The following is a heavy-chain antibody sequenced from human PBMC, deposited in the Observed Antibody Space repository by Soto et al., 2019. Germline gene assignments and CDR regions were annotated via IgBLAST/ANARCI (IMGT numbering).Heavy chain of an antibody. D-gene: IGHD3-3*01. V-gene: IGHV2-5*02. Sequence: ITLKESGPTVVKPPEPLTLTGTFSGFSLTTSGVGVGRDSQSPGQAPEWLALIYWDDDKRYTTSLNSRPIITKDTFKNQVVLTMANVDPADTATYYCAHRVLRTVFGLVTTTAIYFDFWGPGTPVVVSS. CDR3: AHRVLRTVFGLVTTTAIYFDF. CDR1: GFSLTTSGVG. J-gene: IGHJ4*02. CDR2: IYWDDDK.